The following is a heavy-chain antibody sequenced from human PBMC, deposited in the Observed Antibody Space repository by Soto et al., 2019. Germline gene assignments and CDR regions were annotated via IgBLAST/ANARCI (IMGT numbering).Heavy chain of an antibody. V-gene: IGHV3-33*01. D-gene: IGHD3-22*01. CDR2: IWYDGSNK. J-gene: IGHJ6*02. Sequence: GGSLRLSCAASGFTFSSYGMHWVRQAPGKGLEWVAVIWYDGSNKYYADSVKGRFTISRDNSKNTLYLQMNSLRAEDTAVYYCARDFPPWYDSSGGSGSYGMDVWGQGNTVTVSS. CDR1: GFTFSSYG. CDR3: ARDFPPWYDSSGGSGSYGMDV.